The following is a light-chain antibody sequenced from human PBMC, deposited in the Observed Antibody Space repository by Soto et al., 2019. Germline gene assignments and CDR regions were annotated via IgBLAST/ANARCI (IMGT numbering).Light chain of an antibody. J-gene: IGLJ1*01. CDR3: SSYTSSSPKV. V-gene: IGLV2-14*01. CDR2: DVS. CDR1: SSDAGGYNY. Sequence: QSALTQPASVSGSPGQSITISCTGTSSDAGGYNYVSWYQQHPGKAPKLMIYDVSNRPSGVSNRLSGSKSGNTASLTISGLQAEDEADYYCSSYTSSSPKVFGTGTKVTVL.